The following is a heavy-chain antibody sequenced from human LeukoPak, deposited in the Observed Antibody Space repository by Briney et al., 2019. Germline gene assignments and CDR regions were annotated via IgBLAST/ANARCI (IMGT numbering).Heavy chain of an antibody. J-gene: IGHJ4*02. CDR3: ARHLYTAAYSSGWSFDY. Sequence: SETLSLTCAVYGGSFSGYYWSWIRQPPGKGLEWIGYIYYSGSTNYNPSLKSRVTISVDTSKNQFSLKLSSVTAADTAVYYCARHLYTAAYSSGWSFDYWGQGTLVTVSS. CDR2: IYYSGST. D-gene: IGHD6-19*01. V-gene: IGHV4-59*08. CDR1: GGSFSGYY.